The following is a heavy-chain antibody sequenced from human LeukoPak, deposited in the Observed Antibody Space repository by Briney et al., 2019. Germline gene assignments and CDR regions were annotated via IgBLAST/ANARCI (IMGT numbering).Heavy chain of an antibody. D-gene: IGHD3-22*01. Sequence: GGSLRLSCAASGFTFSSYGMHWVRQAPGKGLEWVAVISYGGSNKYYADSVKGRFTISRDNSKNTLYLQMNSLRPDDTAVYYCAKDLYYYDSSGYSYFDYWGQGTLVTVSS. CDR3: AKDLYYYDSSGYSYFDY. J-gene: IGHJ4*02. V-gene: IGHV3-30*18. CDR1: GFTFSSYG. CDR2: ISYGGSNK.